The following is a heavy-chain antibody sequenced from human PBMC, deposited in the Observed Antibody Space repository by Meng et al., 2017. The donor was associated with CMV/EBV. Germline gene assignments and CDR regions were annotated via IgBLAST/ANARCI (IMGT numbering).Heavy chain of an antibody. CDR1: GGSISSGDYY. D-gene: IGHD1-14*01. Sequence: GEVEESGPGLVKPSQTLSLPCTVSGGSISSGDYYWSWIRQPPGKGLEWIGYIYYSGSTYYNPSLKSRVTISVDTSKNQFSLKLSSVTAADTAVYYCARVMGPNRTPYYFHYWGQGTLVTVSS. V-gene: IGHV4-30-4*08. J-gene: IGHJ4*02. CDR3: ARVMGPNRTPYYFHY. CDR2: IYYSGST.